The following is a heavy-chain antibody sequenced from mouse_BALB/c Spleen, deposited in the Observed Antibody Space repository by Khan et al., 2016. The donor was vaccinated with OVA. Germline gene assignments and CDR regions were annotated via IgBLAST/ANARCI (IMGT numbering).Heavy chain of an antibody. Sequence: EVQLQESGPSLVKPSQTLSLTCSVTGDSITTGYWNWIRKFPGTKLEYMGYIISTGYTYYNPSLKSRISITRHTSNNQYYLQLNSVTDEDTATYYCARATYRYAFVYWGQGTLVTVSA. V-gene: IGHV3-8*02. CDR3: ARATYRYAFVY. CDR2: IISTGYT. CDR1: GDSITTGY. D-gene: IGHD2-14*01. J-gene: IGHJ3*01.